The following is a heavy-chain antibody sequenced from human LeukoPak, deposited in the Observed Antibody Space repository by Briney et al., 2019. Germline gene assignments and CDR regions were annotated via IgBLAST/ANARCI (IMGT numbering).Heavy chain of an antibody. D-gene: IGHD3-10*01. CDR1: GYTFTSYD. CDR3: ARTYYYGSGSYYRELYYFDY. Sequence: ASVKVSCKASGYTFTSYDINWVRQATGQGLEWMGWMNPNSGNTGYAQKFQGRVTMTRSTSISTAYMELSSLRSEDTAVYYCARTYYYGSGSYYRELYYFDYWGQGTLVTVSS. CDR2: MNPNSGNT. V-gene: IGHV1-8*01. J-gene: IGHJ4*02.